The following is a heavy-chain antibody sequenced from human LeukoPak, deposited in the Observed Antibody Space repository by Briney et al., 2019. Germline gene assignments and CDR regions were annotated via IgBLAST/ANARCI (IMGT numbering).Heavy chain of an antibody. J-gene: IGHJ4*02. V-gene: IGHV3-33*01. CDR2: LWYDGSNK. D-gene: IGHD1-1*01. CDR3: ARGYTLLEY. CDR1: GFTFSNYA. Sequence: GGSLRLSWAASGFTFSNYAMDWVRQVPGKGLEWVAVLWYDGSNKYYADSVKGRFTISRDNSKNTLYLQMDSLRAEDTAVYYCARGYTLLEYWGQGTLVTVSS.